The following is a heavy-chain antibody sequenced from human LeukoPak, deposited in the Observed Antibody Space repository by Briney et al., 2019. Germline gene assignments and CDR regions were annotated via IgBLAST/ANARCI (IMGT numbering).Heavy chain of an antibody. J-gene: IGHJ6*03. V-gene: IGHV1-18*01. CDR1: GYTFTSYG. D-gene: IGHD4-11*01. Sequence: ASVKVSCKASGYTFTSYGISWVRQAPGQGLEWMGWISAYNGNTNYAQKLQGRVTMTTDTSTSTAYMELRSLRSDDTAVYYCARGDDYSNYGVNYYYYMDVWGKGTTVTVSS. CDR3: ARGDDYSNYGVNYYYYMDV. CDR2: ISAYNGNT.